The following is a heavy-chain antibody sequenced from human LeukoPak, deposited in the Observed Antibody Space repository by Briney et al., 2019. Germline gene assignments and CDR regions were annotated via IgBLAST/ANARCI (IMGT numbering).Heavy chain of an antibody. D-gene: IGHD2-15*01. V-gene: IGHV3-20*04. Sequence: PGGSLRLSCAASGFTFDNYGMNWVRHAPGKGLEWVSGINWSGVSTGYADSVKGRFTISRDNAKNSLYLQMNSLRAEDTALYYCAGDGLGYCSGGSCYFFDYWGQGTLVTVSS. J-gene: IGHJ4*02. CDR2: INWSGVST. CDR3: AGDGLGYCSGGSCYFFDY. CDR1: GFTFDNYG.